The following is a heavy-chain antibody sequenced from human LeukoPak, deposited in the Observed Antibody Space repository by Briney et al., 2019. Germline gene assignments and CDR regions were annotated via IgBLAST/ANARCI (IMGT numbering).Heavy chain of an antibody. CDR3: AREAVSRELFREGFDY. Sequence: SETLSLTCTVSGGSISGSSYYWGWIRQPPGKGLEWIGSVYYSGNTYYNPSLKSRVTISVDTSKNQFPLKLSSVTAADTAVYYCAREAVSRELFREGFDYWGQGTLVTVSS. J-gene: IGHJ4*01. D-gene: IGHD1-26*01. CDR2: VYYSGNT. V-gene: IGHV4-39*06. CDR1: GGSISGSSYY.